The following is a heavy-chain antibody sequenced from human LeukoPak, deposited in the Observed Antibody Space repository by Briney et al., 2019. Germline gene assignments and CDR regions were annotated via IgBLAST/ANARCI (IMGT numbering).Heavy chain of an antibody. CDR1: GCTFSSYA. CDR3: AKSGAMIVVVPFDY. Sequence: GGSLRLSCAASGCTFSSYAMSWVRQAPGKGLEWVSAISGSDGSTYYADSVKGRFTIARENSKNTLYLQMNSLRAEHTAVYYCAKSGAMIVVVPFDYWGQGTLVTVSS. V-gene: IGHV3-23*01. J-gene: IGHJ4*02. CDR2: ISGSDGST. D-gene: IGHD3-22*01.